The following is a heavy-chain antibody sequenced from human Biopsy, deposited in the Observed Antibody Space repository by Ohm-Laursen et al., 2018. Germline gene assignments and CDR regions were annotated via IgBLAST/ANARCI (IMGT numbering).Heavy chain of an antibody. V-gene: IGHV4-31*01. CDR2: IYDNGDT. CDR1: GGSINSGGHF. D-gene: IGHD3-16*02. J-gene: IGHJ4*02. Sequence: SETLSLTSSVSGGSINSGGHFWGWVRQSPGKGLEWIGYIYDNGDTYYNPSLMSLVSISADTSKNQVSLRLNSVTAADTAVYYCTRVRTFGGVIGGYYFDSWGQGILVTVSS. CDR3: TRVRTFGGVIGGYYFDS.